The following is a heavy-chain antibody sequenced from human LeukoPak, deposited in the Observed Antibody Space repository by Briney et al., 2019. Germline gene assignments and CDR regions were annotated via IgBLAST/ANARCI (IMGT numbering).Heavy chain of an antibody. CDR3: AXXXXXXXXFGELVEYYFDY. CDR2: MNPNSGNT. V-gene: IGHV1-8*01. CDR1: GYTFTSYD. Sequence: GASVKVSCKASGYTFTSYDINWVRQATGQGLEWMGWMNPNSGNTGYAQKFQGRVTMTRNTSISTAYMELSSLRSEDTAVYYCAXXXXXXXXFGELVEYYFDYWGQGTLVTVSS. J-gene: IGHJ4*02. D-gene: IGHD3-10*01.